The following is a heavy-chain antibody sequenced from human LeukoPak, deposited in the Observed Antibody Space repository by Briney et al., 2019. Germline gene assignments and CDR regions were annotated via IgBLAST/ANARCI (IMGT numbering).Heavy chain of an antibody. D-gene: IGHD5/OR15-5a*01. CDR3: ARVSTNYFDY. CDR2: ISSSGGTI. J-gene: IGHJ4*02. V-gene: IGHV3-48*03. Sequence: GRSLRLSCAASGFTFSNYEMNWVRQAPGKGLEWVSYISSSGGTIYYADSVKGRFTISRDNAKHSLYLQINSLRAEDTAVYYCARVSTNYFDYWGQGTLVTVSS. CDR1: GFTFSNYE.